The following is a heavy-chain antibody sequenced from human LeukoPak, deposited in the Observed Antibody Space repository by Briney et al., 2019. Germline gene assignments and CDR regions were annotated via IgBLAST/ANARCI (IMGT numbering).Heavy chain of an antibody. Sequence: PGGSLRLPCAASGIMFISYGMHWVRQSPGKGLEWVAKISYDGSKEYYADSVKGRFTISRDNSKNTLYLQMSSLRAEDTAVYYCVKGAHNILTYFESWGQGTLVTVSS. J-gene: IGHJ4*02. CDR1: GIMFISYG. CDR3: VKGAHNILTYFES. CDR2: ISYDGSKE. D-gene: IGHD3-9*01. V-gene: IGHV3-30*18.